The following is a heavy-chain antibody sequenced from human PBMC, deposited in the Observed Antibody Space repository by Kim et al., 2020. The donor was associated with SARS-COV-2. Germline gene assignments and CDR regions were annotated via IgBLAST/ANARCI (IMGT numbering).Heavy chain of an antibody. D-gene: IGHD1-26*01. J-gene: IGHJ4*02. Sequence: YAQKFQGRVTITADESTSTAYMELSSLRSEDTAVYYCASRSGSYWAGFDYWGQGTLVTVSS. V-gene: IGHV1-69*01. CDR3: ASRSGSYWAGFDY.